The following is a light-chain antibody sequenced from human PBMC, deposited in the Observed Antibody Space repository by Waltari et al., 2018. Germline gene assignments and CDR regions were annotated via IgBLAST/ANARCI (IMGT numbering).Light chain of an antibody. CDR3: QQYRISPWT. Sequence: DIQMTQSPSTLSASVGDTVHITCRASESINSWLAWYQEKPGKAPKLLIQKASNLESGVPSRFSGSGSGTEFTLTISSLQADDFASYYCQQYRISPWTFGQGTKVEI. CDR1: ESINSW. J-gene: IGKJ1*01. V-gene: IGKV1-5*03. CDR2: KAS.